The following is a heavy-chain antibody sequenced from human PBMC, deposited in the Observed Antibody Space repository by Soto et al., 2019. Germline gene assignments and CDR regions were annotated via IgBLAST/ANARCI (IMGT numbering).Heavy chain of an antibody. D-gene: IGHD1-1*01. J-gene: IGHJ4*02. Sequence: QVHLVQSGAEVKKPGASVKVSCKGSGYTFTSYGITWVRQAPGQGLEWMGWISAHNGNTDYAQKLQGRVTVTRDTSTSTASMELRSLSSDATAVYYCARGRYGDYWGQGALVTVSS. CDR3: ARGRYGDY. V-gene: IGHV1-18*01. CDR1: GYTFTSYG. CDR2: ISAHNGNT.